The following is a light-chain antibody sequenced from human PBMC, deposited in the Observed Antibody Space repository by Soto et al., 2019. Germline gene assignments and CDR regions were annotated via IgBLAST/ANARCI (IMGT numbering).Light chain of an antibody. CDR1: SGHSSYA. CDR2: LNSDGSH. CDR3: QTWGTGIQV. V-gene: IGLV4-69*01. J-gene: IGLJ3*02. Sequence: QSVLTQSPSASASLGASVKLTCTLSSGHSSYAIAWHQQQPEKGPRYLMKLNSDGSHSKGDGIPDRFSGSSSGAERYLTISRLPSEAEADYYCQTWGTGIQVFGGGTKLTVL.